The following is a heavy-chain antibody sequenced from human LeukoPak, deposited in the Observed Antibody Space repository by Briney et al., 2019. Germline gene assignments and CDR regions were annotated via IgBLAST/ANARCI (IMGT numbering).Heavy chain of an antibody. D-gene: IGHD3-22*01. CDR2: VYSGGHTKHRDGTP. CDR1: GFIVSANY. CDR3: AHSYDLDSSGYHRPPAF. Sequence: GGSLRLSCAASGFIVSANYMSWVRQAPGKGLEGVAVVYSGGHTKHRDGTPYYAGSGKGRFTIYGGKSAHTVYLPMNSLRVDDTAVYYSAHSYDLDSSGYHRPPAFWGRGTLVTVSS. J-gene: IGHJ4*02. V-gene: IGHV3-53*05.